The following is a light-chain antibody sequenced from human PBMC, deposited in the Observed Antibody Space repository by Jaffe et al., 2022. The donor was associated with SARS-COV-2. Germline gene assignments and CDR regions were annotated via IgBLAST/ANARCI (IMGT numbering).Light chain of an antibody. CDR2: NAF. V-gene: IGKV1-39*01. CDR1: RNINIY. Sequence: DIQMTQSPSSLSASVGDRVTITCRASRNINIYLNWYQHKSGQAPKLLIYNAFTLQPGVPGRFSGSGSGTEFTLTISRLQPEDFATYSCQQTYNTPENFGQGTRLDIK. J-gene: IGKJ2*01. CDR3: QQTYNTPEN.